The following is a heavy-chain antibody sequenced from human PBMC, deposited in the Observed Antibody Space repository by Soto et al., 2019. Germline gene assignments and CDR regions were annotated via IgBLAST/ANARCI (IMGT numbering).Heavy chain of an antibody. CDR2: ISGSGRNT. V-gene: IGHV3-23*01. CDR3: GKDSGFGIEVGYSPGNY. CDR1: GFSFDAYA. Sequence: PGGSLRLSCAASGFSFDAYAMSWVRQAPGKGLEWVSAISGSGRNTYYADSVEGRFTISRDNSKNTLYLQMNSLRAEDTAVYYCGKDSGFGIEVGYSPGNYWGQGALVTAPQ. J-gene: IGHJ4*02. D-gene: IGHD2-15*01.